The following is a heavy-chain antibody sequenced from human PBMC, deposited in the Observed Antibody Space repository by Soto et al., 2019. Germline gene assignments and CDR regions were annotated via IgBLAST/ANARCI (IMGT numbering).Heavy chain of an antibody. CDR3: ARAVSPYFGTWFDP. CDR1: GGSITSGNSYS. D-gene: IGHD3-10*01. V-gene: IGHV4-30-2*01. CDR2: ISQTGAT. Sequence: SETLSLTCAVFGGSITSGNSYSWAWIRQPPGRGLEWIGSISQTGATSYNPSLKSRVSVSLDKSKNQFSLRLSSVTAADMAVYYCARAVSPYFGTWFDPWGQGTLVTVSS. J-gene: IGHJ5*02.